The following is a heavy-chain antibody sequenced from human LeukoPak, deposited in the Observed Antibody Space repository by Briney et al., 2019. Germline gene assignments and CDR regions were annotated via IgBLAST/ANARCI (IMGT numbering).Heavy chain of an antibody. Sequence: ASVNVSCKASGYTFTSYGISWVRQAPGQGLEWMGWISAYNGNTNYAQKLQGRVTMTTDTSTSTAYMELRSLRSDDTAVYYCARDSPYCGGDCYPLDYWGQGTLVTVSS. J-gene: IGHJ4*02. V-gene: IGHV1-18*01. CDR1: GYTFTSYG. CDR2: ISAYNGNT. CDR3: ARDSPYCGGDCYPLDY. D-gene: IGHD2-21*02.